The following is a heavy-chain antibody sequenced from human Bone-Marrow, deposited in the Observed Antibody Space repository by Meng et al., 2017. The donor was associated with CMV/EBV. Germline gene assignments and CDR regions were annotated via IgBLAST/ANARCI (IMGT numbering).Heavy chain of an antibody. J-gene: IGHJ4*02. D-gene: IGHD5-24*01. Sequence: SVKVSCKASGGTFSSYAISWVRQAPGQGLEWMGGIIPIFGTANYAQKFQGRVTITTDESTSTAYMELSRLRSDDTAVYYCARGRWLQFWFGFWGQGTLVTVSS. V-gene: IGHV1-69*05. CDR1: GGTFSSYA. CDR3: ARGRWLQFWFGF. CDR2: IIPIFGTA.